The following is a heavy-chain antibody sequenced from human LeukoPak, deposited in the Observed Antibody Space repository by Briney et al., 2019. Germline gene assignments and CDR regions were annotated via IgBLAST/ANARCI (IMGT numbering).Heavy chain of an antibody. CDR2: IYHSGST. CDR1: GGSISSGGYY. D-gene: IGHD6-6*01. J-gene: IGHJ2*01. V-gene: IGHV4-30-2*01. CDR3: ARGFRIGQLVHWYFDL. Sequence: SQTLSLTCTVSGGSISSGGYYWSWIRQPPGKGLEWIGYIYHSGSTYYNPSLKSRDTISVDTSKNQFSLKLSSVTAADTAVHYCARGFRIGQLVHWYFDLWGRGTLVTVSS.